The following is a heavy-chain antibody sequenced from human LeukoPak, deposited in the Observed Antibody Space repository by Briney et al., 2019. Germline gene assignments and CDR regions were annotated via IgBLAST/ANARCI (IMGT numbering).Heavy chain of an antibody. J-gene: IGHJ4*02. CDR3: AKGGSSSGWYDVEYYFDY. Sequence: GGSLRLSCAASGFTFSSYSMNWVRQAPGKGLEWVSAISGSGGSTYYADSVKGRFTISRDNSKNTLYLQMNSLRAEDTAVYYCAKGGSSSGWYDVEYYFDYWGQGTLVTVSS. CDR1: GFTFSSYS. V-gene: IGHV3-23*01. CDR2: ISGSGGST. D-gene: IGHD6-19*01.